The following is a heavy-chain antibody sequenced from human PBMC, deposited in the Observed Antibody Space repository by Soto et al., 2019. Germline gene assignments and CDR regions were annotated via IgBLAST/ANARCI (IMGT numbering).Heavy chain of an antibody. V-gene: IGHV1-46*01. Sequence: ASVKVSCKASGYTFTSYYMHWVRQAPGQGLEWMGIINPSGGSTSYAQKFQGRVTMTRDTSTSTVYMELSSLRSEDTAVYYCARRGAMVRGVPRNYYYGMDVWGQGTTVTVS. CDR3: ARRGAMVRGVPRNYYYGMDV. D-gene: IGHD3-10*01. CDR1: GYTFTSYY. CDR2: INPSGGST. J-gene: IGHJ6*02.